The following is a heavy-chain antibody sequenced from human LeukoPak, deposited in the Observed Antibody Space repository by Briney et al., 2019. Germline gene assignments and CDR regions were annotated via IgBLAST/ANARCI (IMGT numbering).Heavy chain of an antibody. Sequence: PSETLSLTCAVYGGPFSGYYWTWIRQPPGKGLEWIGEINQGGTTNYNPSLRSRVTILIDTSRNQFSLRLSSVTAADTAVYYCARDGGSHGAYPPRWGQGTVVTVS. J-gene: IGHJ4*02. V-gene: IGHV4-34*01. CDR1: GGPFSGYY. CDR3: ARDGGSHGAYPPR. D-gene: IGHD4-17*01. CDR2: INQGGTT.